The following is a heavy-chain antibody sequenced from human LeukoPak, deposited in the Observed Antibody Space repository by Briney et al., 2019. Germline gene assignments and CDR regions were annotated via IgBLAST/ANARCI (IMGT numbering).Heavy chain of an antibody. J-gene: IGHJ5*02. V-gene: IGHV1-46*01. CDR1: GYTFTSYY. Sequence: EASVTVSCKASGYTFTSYYMHWVRQAPGQGLEWMGIINPSGSSTSYAQKFQGRVTMTRDTSTSTVYMELSSLRSEDTAVYYCARDRWQLVRTVKYNWFDPWGQGTLVTVSS. D-gene: IGHD6-6*01. CDR3: ARDRWQLVRTVKYNWFDP. CDR2: INPSGSST.